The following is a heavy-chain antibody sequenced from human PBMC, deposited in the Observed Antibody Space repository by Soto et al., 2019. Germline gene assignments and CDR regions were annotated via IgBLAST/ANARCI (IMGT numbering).Heavy chain of an antibody. CDR3: ARVERTLSTPFAYGMDV. CDR1: GGSINSGGYS. V-gene: IGHV4-30-2*01. D-gene: IGHD2-2*01. Sequence: QLQLQESGSGLVKPSQTLSLTGTVSGGSINSGGYSWIWIRQPPGKGLEWIGYIYHTGNTFYNPSLQSRVTISVDQSKNQFSLSLGSVIAADTAMYYCARVERTLSTPFAYGMDVWGQGTTVTVSS. J-gene: IGHJ6*02. CDR2: IYHTGNT.